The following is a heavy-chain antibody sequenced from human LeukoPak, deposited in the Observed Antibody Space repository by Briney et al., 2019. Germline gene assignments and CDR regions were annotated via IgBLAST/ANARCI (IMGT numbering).Heavy chain of an antibody. V-gene: IGHV1-3*01. Sequence: GASVKVFCKASGYTFTTYAMHWVRQAPGQRLEWMGWINVGNGNTRYSQKFQGRVTITRDTSASTAYMELSSLRSEDTAVYYCAIDLKQFGGWFDYWGQGTLVTVSS. J-gene: IGHJ4*02. CDR2: INVGNGNT. CDR1: GYTFTTYA. D-gene: IGHD6-19*01. CDR3: AIDLKQFGGWFDY.